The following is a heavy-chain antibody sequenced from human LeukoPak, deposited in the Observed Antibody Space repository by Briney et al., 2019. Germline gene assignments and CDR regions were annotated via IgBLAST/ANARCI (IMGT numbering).Heavy chain of an antibody. J-gene: IGHJ6*03. CDR2: INWNGGST. Sequence: GGSLRLSCAASGFTFDDYGMSWVRQAPGKGLGWVSGINWNGGSTGYADSVKGRFTISRDNAKNSLYLQMNSLRAEDTALYYCARISLTTGSYYYYYMDVWGKGTTVTVSS. CDR3: ARISLTTGSYYYYYMDV. CDR1: GFTFDDYG. V-gene: IGHV3-20*04. D-gene: IGHD4-17*01.